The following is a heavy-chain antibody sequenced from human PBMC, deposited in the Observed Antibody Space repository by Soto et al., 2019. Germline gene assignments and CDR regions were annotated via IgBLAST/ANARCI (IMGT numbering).Heavy chain of an antibody. D-gene: IGHD3-10*01. Sequence: AAVKVSCKVSGYTLTELSMHWVRQAPGKGLEWMGGFDPEDGETVYAQKFQGRVTMTEDTSTDTAYMELSSLRSEDTAVYYCATTRVTMPRTAFDIWGQGTMVTVS. CDR1: GYTLTELS. V-gene: IGHV1-24*01. J-gene: IGHJ3*02. CDR3: ATTRVTMPRTAFDI. CDR2: FDPEDGET.